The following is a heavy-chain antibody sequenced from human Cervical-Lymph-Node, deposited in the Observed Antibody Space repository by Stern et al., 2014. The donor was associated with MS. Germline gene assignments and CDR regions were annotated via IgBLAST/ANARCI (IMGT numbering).Heavy chain of an antibody. J-gene: IGHJ4*02. CDR3: TSEPLDWTYYFDH. Sequence: EVQLVESGGGVVQPGGSLKLSCAASGVTLSDSAVHWVRQASGQGLEWVGRIRTKPHSCATAYAASVKDRFTISRDDSKNMAYLQMNSLKTEDTAVYYCTSEPLDWTYYFDHWGQGTLVTVSS. D-gene: IGHD1-7*01. V-gene: IGHV3-73*01. CDR1: GVTLSDSA. CDR2: IRTKPHSCAT.